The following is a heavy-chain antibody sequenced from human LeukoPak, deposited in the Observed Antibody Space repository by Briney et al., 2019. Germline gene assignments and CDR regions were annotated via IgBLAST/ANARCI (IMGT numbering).Heavy chain of an antibody. CDR2: ISSSGSII. J-gene: IGHJ3*02. D-gene: IGHD3-16*01. V-gene: IGHV3-11*04. Sequence: GGSLRLSCAASGFTFSDYYMGWIRQAPGKGLEWVSYISSSGSIIYYADSVKGRFTISRDNAKNSLYLQMNSLRAEDTAVYYCARDSVFGGVIYAFDIWGQGTMVTVSS. CDR3: ARDSVFGGVIYAFDI. CDR1: GFTFSDYY.